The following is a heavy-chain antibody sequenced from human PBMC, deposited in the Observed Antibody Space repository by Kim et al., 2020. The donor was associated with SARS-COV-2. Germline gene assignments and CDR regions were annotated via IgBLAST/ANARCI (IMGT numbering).Heavy chain of an antibody. CDR1: GGTFSSYA. CDR2: IIPILGIA. Sequence: SVKVSCKASGGTFSSYAISWVRQAPGQGLEWMGRIIPILGIANYAQKFQGRVTITADKSTSTAYMELSSLRSEDTAVYYCARDMGATKYYFDYWGQGTLVTVSS. D-gene: IGHD1-26*01. J-gene: IGHJ4*02. CDR3: ARDMGATKYYFDY. V-gene: IGHV1-69*04.